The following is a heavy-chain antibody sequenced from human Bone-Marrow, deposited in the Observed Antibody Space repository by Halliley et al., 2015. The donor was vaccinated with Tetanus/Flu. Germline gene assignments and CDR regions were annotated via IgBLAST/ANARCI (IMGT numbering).Heavy chain of an antibody. Sequence: GASGFTFSSYSMNWVRQAPGKGLEWVSYSSSSSRSVYYADSVKGRFTISRGNAKNSLYLQMNSLRAEDTAVYYCALWFCSGANRYSDDFDYWGQGTLVTVSS. CDR3: ALWFCSGANRYSDDFDY. D-gene: IGHD2-15*01. CDR2: SSSSSRSV. V-gene: IGHV3-21*01. J-gene: IGHJ4*02. CDR1: GFTFSSYS.